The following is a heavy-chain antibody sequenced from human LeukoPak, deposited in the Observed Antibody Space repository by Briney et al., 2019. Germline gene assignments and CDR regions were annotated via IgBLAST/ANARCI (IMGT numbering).Heavy chain of an antibody. Sequence: SETLSLTCAVYGGSFSGYYWSCIRQPPGKGLEWIGEINHSGSTNYNPSLKSRVTISVDTSKNQFSLKLSSVTAADTAVYYCARHGTPLRYGSGNYYKGAPFDYWGQGTLVTVSS. V-gene: IGHV4-34*01. D-gene: IGHD3-10*01. CDR3: ARHGTPLRYGSGNYYKGAPFDY. CDR2: INHSGST. CDR1: GGSFSGYY. J-gene: IGHJ4*02.